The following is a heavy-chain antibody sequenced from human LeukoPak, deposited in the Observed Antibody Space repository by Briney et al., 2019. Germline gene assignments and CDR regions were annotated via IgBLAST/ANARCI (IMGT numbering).Heavy chain of an antibody. CDR2: IEPDGSGK. V-gene: IGHV3-7*01. D-gene: IGHD3-10*01. CDR3: VTSWVRQQRDF. Sequence: GGSLRLSCATSGFSFRDYWMSWVRQAPGKGREWVADIEPDGSGKTYVDSVKGRFTISRDNAQQSLYLQMDTLTAEDTAVYYCVTSWVRQQRDFWGQGTLVTVSS. CDR1: GFSFRDYW. J-gene: IGHJ4*02.